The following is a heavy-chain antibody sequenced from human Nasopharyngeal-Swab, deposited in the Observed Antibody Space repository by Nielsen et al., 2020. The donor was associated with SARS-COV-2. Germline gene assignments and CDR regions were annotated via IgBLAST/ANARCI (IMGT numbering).Heavy chain of an antibody. J-gene: IGHJ3*02. Sequence: LRLSCVVSGYSISSSYWWGWIRQPPGKGLEWIGYINYSGSIFYNPSLKSRVTMPVDTSKNQFSLKLSSVTAVDTAVYYCARKSNSGSYLGAFDIWGQGTMAIVSS. V-gene: IGHV4-28*02. CDR2: INYSGSI. CDR3: ARKSNSGSYLGAFDI. CDR1: GYSISSSYW. D-gene: IGHD1-26*01.